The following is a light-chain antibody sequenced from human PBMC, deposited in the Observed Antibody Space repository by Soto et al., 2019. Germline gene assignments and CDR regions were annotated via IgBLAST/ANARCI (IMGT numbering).Light chain of an antibody. V-gene: IGKV3-20*01. CDR1: QIVSSNY. CDR3: QQYGSPGT. CDR2: GAS. J-gene: IGKJ5*01. Sequence: VMTPSPGTLSLSPVEPSMFSGMSSQIVSSNYVAWFPPNPGPAPRLLIYGASSRATGVPDRVSASGSGTDFTLTISRLEHEDFEVYYCQQYGSPGTFGQGTRLDIK.